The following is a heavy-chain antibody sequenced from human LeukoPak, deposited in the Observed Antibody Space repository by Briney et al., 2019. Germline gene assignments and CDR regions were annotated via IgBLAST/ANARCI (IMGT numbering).Heavy chain of an antibody. J-gene: IGHJ3*02. CDR2: IKQDGSEK. V-gene: IGHV3-7*01. CDR1: EFTLSSYW. CDR3: AGGDYFDSSGYDASDI. Sequence: PGGSPRLSCAASEFTLSSYWMSWVRQAPGKGLEWVANIKQDGSEKYYVDSVKGRFTISRDNAKNSLYLQMNSLRAEDTAVYYCAGGDYFDSSGYDASDIWGQGTMVTVSS. D-gene: IGHD3-22*01.